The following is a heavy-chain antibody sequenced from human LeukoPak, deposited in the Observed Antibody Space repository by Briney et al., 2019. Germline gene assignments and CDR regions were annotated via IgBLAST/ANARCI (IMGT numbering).Heavy chain of an antibody. D-gene: IGHD6-13*01. CDR2: INHSGST. V-gene: IGHV4-34*01. CDR1: GGSFSGYY. J-gene: IGHJ4*02. Sequence: SETLSLTCAVYGGSFSGYYWSWIRQPPGKGLEWIGEINHSGSTNYNPPLKSRVTISVDTSKNQFSLKLSSVTAADTAVYYCARLSSSWYVWGQGTLVTVSS. CDR3: ARLSSSWYV.